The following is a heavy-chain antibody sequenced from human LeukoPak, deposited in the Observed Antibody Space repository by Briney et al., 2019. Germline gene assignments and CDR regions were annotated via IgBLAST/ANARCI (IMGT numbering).Heavy chain of an antibody. D-gene: IGHD2-2*01. CDR3: AKAIGHEIPAAGRWYDP. CDR2: VSDGGGAT. Sequence: GGSLRLSCAASGFTFSTYAMAWVRQAPGKGLEWVSTVSDGGGATYHADSVKGRFTISRDNFKNTLYLQMNSLRVEDTAVYYCAKAIGHEIPAAGRWYDPWGQGTLVTVSS. J-gene: IGHJ5*02. CDR1: GFTFSTYA. V-gene: IGHV3-23*01.